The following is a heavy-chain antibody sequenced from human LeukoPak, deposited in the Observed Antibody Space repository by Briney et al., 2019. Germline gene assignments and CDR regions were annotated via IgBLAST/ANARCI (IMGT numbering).Heavy chain of an antibody. CDR3: ARGDPDNSSSWYLVDY. V-gene: IGHV4-59*01. J-gene: IGHJ4*02. CDR1: GGSISSYY. D-gene: IGHD6-13*01. Sequence: PSETPSLTCTVSGGSISSYYWSWIRQPPGKGLEWIGYIYYSGSTNYNPSLKSRVTISVDTSKNQFSLKLSSVTAADTAVYYCARGDPDNSSSWYLVDYWGQGTLVTVSS. CDR2: IYYSGST.